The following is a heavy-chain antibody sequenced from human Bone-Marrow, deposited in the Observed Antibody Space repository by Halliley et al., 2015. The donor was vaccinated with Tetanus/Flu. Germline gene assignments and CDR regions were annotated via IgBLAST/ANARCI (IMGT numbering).Heavy chain of an antibody. CDR2: IYYSGIS. CDR1: GGAIGSYY. D-gene: IGHD2-8*01. J-gene: IGHJ4*02. Sequence: GLVKPSETLSLTCTVSGGAIGSYYWSWIRQPPGKGLEWIGYIYYSGISSSNPSLKSRVTISLDTSKKQFSLKVTSVTAADTAMYYCGRGDQWAVRFDNWGRGALVTVSS. V-gene: IGHV4-59*01. CDR3: GRGDQWAVRFDN.